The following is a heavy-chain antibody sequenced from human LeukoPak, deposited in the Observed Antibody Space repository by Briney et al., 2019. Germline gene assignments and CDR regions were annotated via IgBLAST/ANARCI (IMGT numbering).Heavy chain of an antibody. D-gene: IGHD5/OR15-5a*01. Sequence: GGSLRLSCAASGFTFTSAMRWVRQPPAKGLEWVSSITGSGDATFYAESVRGRFTISRDNSKNTLYLEMNSRRAEDTAVYYCAKGVSQPKYYFEYWGRGTLVTVSS. CDR3: AKGVSQPKYYFEY. V-gene: IGHV3-23*01. CDR1: GFTFTSA. CDR2: ITGSGDAT. J-gene: IGHJ4*02.